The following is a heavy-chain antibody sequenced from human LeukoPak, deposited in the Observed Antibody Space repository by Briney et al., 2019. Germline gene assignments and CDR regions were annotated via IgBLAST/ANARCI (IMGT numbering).Heavy chain of an antibody. D-gene: IGHD6-19*01. CDR3: AKDGSSGWSAPSYFDY. CDR2: ISSSSSTI. CDR1: GFTFSSYS. V-gene: IGHV3-48*01. J-gene: IGHJ4*02. Sequence: PGGSLRLSRAASGFTFSSYSMNWVRQAPGKGLEWVSYISSSSSTIYYADSVKGRFTISRDNSKNTLYLQMNSLRAEDTAVYYCAKDGSSGWSAPSYFDYWGQGTLVTVSS.